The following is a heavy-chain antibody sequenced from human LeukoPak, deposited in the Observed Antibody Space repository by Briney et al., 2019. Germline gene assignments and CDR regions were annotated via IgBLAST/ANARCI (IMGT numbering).Heavy chain of an antibody. D-gene: IGHD2-2*01. CDR3: ARPRDIVVVPAAMPSFFDY. J-gene: IGHJ4*02. V-gene: IGHV5-51*01. CDR2: IYPGDSDT. CDR1: GYSFTSYW. Sequence: PGESLKISCKGSGYSFTSYWIGWVRQMPGKGLEWMGIIYPGDSDTRYSPSFQGQVTISADKSISTAYLQWSSLKASDTAMYYCARPRDIVVVPAAMPSFFDYWGQGTLVTVSS.